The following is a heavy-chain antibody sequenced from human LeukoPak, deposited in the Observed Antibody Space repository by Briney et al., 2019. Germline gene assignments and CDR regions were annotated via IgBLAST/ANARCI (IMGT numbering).Heavy chain of an antibody. V-gene: IGHV4-4*07. Sequence: SETLSLTCSVSGGSIGSYYWSWIRQPAGKGLEWIGRIYSSGSTNYYPSLKTRVTMSLDTSKNQFSLNLTTVTAADMAVYYCARTSARGAQFDYWGQGTLVTVSS. J-gene: IGHJ4*02. D-gene: IGHD3-10*01. CDR2: IYSSGST. CDR1: GGSIGSYY. CDR3: ARTSARGAQFDY.